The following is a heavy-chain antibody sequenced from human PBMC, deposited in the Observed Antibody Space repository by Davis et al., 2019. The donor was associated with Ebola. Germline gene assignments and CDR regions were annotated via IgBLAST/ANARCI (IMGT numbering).Heavy chain of an antibody. J-gene: IGHJ5*02. V-gene: IGHV4-59*01. Sequence: PSETLSLTCTVSGASMTSYYWSWIRQPPGKGLEWIGYVYYSGSTNYNPSLESRVTISVDTSKNQFSLNLRSVTAANTAVYYCARIANYCTSTSCNPNWFYRWGQGTLVTVSS. CDR3: ARIANYCTSTSCNPNWFYR. D-gene: IGHD2-2*01. CDR2: VYYSGST. CDR1: GASMTSYY.